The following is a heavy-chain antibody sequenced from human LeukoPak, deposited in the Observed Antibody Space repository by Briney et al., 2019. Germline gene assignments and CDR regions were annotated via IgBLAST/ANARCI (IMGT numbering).Heavy chain of an antibody. CDR3: VKSSDWYLEY. CDR1: GYTFISYY. D-gene: IGHD3-9*01. J-gene: IGHJ4*02. Sequence: ASMKVSCKASGYTFISYYIHWVRQAPGQGLTWMGWINPNSGGTNYAQNFQGRVTLTRDTTISTAYMELSRLRSDDTAGYYCVKSSDWYLEYWGQGTLVTVSS. CDR2: INPNSGGT. V-gene: IGHV1-2*02.